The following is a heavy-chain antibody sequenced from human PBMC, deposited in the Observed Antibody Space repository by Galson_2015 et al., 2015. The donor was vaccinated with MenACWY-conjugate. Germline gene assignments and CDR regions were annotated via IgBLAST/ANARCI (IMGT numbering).Heavy chain of an antibody. CDR2: IYSSGST. J-gene: IGHJ3*02. Sequence: SETLSLTCPVSGRSISSYYWSWIRQPPGKGLEWIGYIYSSGSTNYNPSLKSRVTISVDTSKNQFSLKLSSVTAADTAVYYCARELAGGNAFDIWGQGTMVTVSS. D-gene: IGHD6-19*01. CDR1: GRSISSYY. CDR3: ARELAGGNAFDI. V-gene: IGHV4-59*12.